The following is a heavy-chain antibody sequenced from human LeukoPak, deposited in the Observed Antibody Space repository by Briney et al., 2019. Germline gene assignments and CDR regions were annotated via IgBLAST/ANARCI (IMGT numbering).Heavy chain of an antibody. V-gene: IGHV3-7*01. D-gene: IGHD3-16*01. J-gene: IGHJ4*02. Sequence: GGSLRLFCAASGLTFSSTWMTWVRQAPGKGLEWVAPLKDDGSDKYYVDSVKGRFTICRDNTKKSLWLQMNSLRVEDMAMYFCADLGSRDWGQGTLVTVSS. CDR3: ADLGSRD. CDR1: GLTFSSTW. CDR2: LKDDGSDK.